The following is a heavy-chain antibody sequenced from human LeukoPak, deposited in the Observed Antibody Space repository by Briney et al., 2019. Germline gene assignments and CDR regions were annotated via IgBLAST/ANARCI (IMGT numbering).Heavy chain of an antibody. CDR3: ARDSGTTGEVKFDP. V-gene: IGHV4-34*01. CDR2: INHSGST. CDR1: GGSFSGYY. D-gene: IGHD3-10*01. Sequence: SETLSLTCAVYGGSFSGYYWSWIRQPPGKGLEWIGEINHSGSTNYNPSLKSRVTISVDTSKNQFSLKLNSVTAADTAIYFCARDSGTTGEVKFDPWGQGTLVTVSS. J-gene: IGHJ5*02.